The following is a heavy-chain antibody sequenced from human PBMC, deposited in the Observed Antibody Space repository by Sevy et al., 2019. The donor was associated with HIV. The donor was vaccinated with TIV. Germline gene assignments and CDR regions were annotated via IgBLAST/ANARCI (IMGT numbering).Heavy chain of an antibody. CDR3: AKVYSNYAAPYYYYYALDV. J-gene: IGHJ6*02. Sequence: GGSLRLSCAGSGFSFSSYWMTWVRQAPGKGLEWVASIKQDGSERSYVDSVKGRFTISRDNGKSSLYLQMNSLRVEDTAVYFCAKVYSNYAAPYYYYYALDVWGQGTTVTVSS. CDR2: IKQDGSER. CDR1: GFSFSSYW. D-gene: IGHD4-4*01. V-gene: IGHV3-7*01.